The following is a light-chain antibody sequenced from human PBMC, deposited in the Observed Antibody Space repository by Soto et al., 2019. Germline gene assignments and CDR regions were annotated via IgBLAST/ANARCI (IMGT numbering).Light chain of an antibody. Sequence: QSVVTQPPSVSAAPGQKVTISCSGSSSSSHIGHHSVSWYQHLPGTAPKLLIYDNDQRPSGIPVRFSGSKSATSATLDITGLQTGDEADYYCGTWDTGLRAYVLGTGTKLTVL. CDR2: DND. V-gene: IGLV1-51*01. CDR3: GTWDTGLRAYV. J-gene: IGLJ1*01. CDR1: SSSSHIGHHS.